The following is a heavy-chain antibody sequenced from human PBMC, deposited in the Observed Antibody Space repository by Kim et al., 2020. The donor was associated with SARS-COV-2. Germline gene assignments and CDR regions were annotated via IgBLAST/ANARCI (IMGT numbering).Heavy chain of an antibody. J-gene: IGHJ3*02. CDR3: ATGLGTWTLEAFDI. V-gene: IGHV1-24*01. CDR1: GYTLTELS. CDR2: FDPEDGET. Sequence: ASVKVSCKVSGYTLTELSMHWVRQAPGKGLEWMGGFDPEDGETIYAQKFQGRVTMTEDTSTDTAYMELSSLRSEDTAVYYCATGLGTWTLEAFDIWGQGTMVTVSS. D-gene: IGHD1-1*01.